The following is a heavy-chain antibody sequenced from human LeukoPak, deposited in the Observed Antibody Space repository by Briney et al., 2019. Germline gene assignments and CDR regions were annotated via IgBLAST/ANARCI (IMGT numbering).Heavy chain of an antibody. J-gene: IGHJ4*02. CDR3: AKDTSGWFVWYFDY. V-gene: IGHV3-23*01. D-gene: IGHD6-19*01. CDR2: ISGSGGST. CDR1: GFTFSSYG. Sequence: GGSLRLSCAASGFTFSSYGMSWVRQAPGKGLEWVSAISGSGGSTYYADSVKGRFTISRDNSKNTLYLQMNSLRAEDTAVYYCAKDTSGWFVWYFDYWGQGTLVTVSS.